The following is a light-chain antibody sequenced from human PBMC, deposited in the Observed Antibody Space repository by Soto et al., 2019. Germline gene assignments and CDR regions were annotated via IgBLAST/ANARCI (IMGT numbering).Light chain of an antibody. CDR3: QQYGSSPFT. Sequence: DIVLTQSPGTLSLSPGERATLSCRASQTVSSNNLAWYQQKRGQAPRLLIYGASSRAAAIPDRFRGSGSGTDFTLIISSLAPEDFAVYYCQQYGSSPFTFGPGTEVDIK. CDR2: GAS. CDR1: QTVSSNN. V-gene: IGKV3-20*01. J-gene: IGKJ3*01.